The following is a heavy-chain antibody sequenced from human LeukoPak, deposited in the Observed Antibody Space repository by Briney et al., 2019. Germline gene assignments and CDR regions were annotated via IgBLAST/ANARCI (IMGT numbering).Heavy chain of an antibody. V-gene: IGHV1-8*01. D-gene: IGHD3-10*01. CDR3: ARGLYGSGSDDAFDI. CDR1: GYTFTSYD. J-gene: IGHJ3*02. Sequence: GSVKVSCKASGYTFTSYDINWVRQATGQGLEWVGWMNPNSGNTGYARKFQGRVTMTRNTSISTAYMELSSLRSEDTAVYYCARGLYGSGSDDAFDIWGQGTMVTVSS. CDR2: MNPNSGNT.